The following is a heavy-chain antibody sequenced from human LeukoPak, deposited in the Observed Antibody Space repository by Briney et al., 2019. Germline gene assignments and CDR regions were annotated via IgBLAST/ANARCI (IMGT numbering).Heavy chain of an antibody. CDR1: GFTFSSNW. CDR3: ARTNSRDDYGDYEDY. CDR2: INEDGSTT. D-gene: IGHD4-17*01. V-gene: IGHV3-74*01. J-gene: IGHJ4*02. Sequence: GGSLRLSCAASGFTFSSNWMHWVRQAPGKGLVWVSRINEDGSTTNYADSVKGRSTIFRDNAKNSLYLQMNSLRAEDTAVYYCARTNSRDDYGDYEDYWGQGTLVTVSS.